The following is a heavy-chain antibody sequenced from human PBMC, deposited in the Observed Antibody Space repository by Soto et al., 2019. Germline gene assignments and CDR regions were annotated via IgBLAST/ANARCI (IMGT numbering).Heavy chain of an antibody. D-gene: IGHD5-18*01. CDR2: IYHSGST. J-gene: IGHJ4*02. V-gene: IGHV4-38-2*01. Sequence: SETLSLTCAVSGYSISSGYYWGWIRQPPGKGLEWIGSIYHSGSTNYNPSLKSRVTISVDTSKNQFSLKLSSVTAADTAVYYCARGVTAMVTGGYYFDYWGQGTQVTVSS. CDR3: ARGVTAMVTGGYYFDY. CDR1: GYSISSGYY.